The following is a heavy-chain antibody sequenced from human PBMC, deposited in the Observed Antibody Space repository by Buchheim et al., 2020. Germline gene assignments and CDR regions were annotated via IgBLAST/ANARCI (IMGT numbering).Heavy chain of an antibody. J-gene: IGHJ5*02. Sequence: QVQLQQWGAGLLKPSETLSLTCAVYGGSFSGYYWSWIRQPPGKGLEWIGEINHSGSTNYNPSLKSRVTISVDTSKNQFSLKLSSVTAADTAVYYCARVMGSPVGVGVWFDPWGQGTL. CDR3: ARVMGSPVGVGVWFDP. D-gene: IGHD2-15*01. CDR1: GGSFSGYY. V-gene: IGHV4-34*01. CDR2: INHSGST.